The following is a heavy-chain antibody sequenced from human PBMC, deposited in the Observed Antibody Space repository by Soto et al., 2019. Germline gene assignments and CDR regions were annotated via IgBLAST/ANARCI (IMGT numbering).Heavy chain of an antibody. CDR2: ISGSGDST. CDR1: GFFFSSYA. CDR3: AKDRGVTPVNWFDP. J-gene: IGHJ5*02. V-gene: IGHV3-23*01. Sequence: GGSLRLSCVASGFFFSSYAMSWVRQAPGKGLEWVSAISGSGDSTYYADYVKGRFTISRDNSKKTLYLQMNSLRAEDTAVYYGAKDRGVTPVNWFDPWGQGTLVTVSS. D-gene: IGHD2-21*02.